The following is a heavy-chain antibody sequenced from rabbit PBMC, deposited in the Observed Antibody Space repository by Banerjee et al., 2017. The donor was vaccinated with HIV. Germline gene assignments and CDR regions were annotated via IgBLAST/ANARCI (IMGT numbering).Heavy chain of an antibody. Sequence: QSLEESGGDLVKPGASLTLTCTASGFSFSSSYYMCWVRQAPGKGLEWIACIVTGSSGSTWYASWAKGRFTISKTSSTTVTLQMTSLTAVDTATYFCARSAGGSGFYAFDLWGQGTLVTVS. CDR1: GFSFSSSYY. CDR3: ARSAGGSGFYAFDL. V-gene: IGHV1S40*01. D-gene: IGHD1-1*01. CDR2: IVTGSSGST. J-gene: IGHJ4*01.